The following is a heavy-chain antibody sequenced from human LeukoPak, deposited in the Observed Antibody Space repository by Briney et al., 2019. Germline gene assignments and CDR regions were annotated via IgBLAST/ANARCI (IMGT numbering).Heavy chain of an antibody. CDR3: AKEVVPGTSRSFDY. D-gene: IGHD2-2*01. CDR2: INSDGSWT. J-gene: IGHJ4*02. V-gene: IGHV3-74*01. CDR1: GNYW. Sequence: GGSLRLSCAASGNYWMHWVRQAPGKGLVWVSHINSDGSWTSYADSVKGRFTISKDNAKNTLYLQMNSLRAEDTAIYYCAKEVVPGTSRSFDYWGQGTLVTVSS.